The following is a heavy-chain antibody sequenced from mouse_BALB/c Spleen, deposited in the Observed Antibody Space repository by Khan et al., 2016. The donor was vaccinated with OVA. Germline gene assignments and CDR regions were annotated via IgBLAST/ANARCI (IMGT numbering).Heavy chain of an antibody. CDR1: GYTLIEYT. Sequence: EVQLQQSGPELVKPGASVKISCKTSGYTLIEYTLHWVKQSHGKSLEWIGVINPKNGVTSYNQKFKGKATLTVDKSSSTAYMEFRSLTSEDSAVYYCPRDAGRYWGQGTSVTVSS. J-gene: IGHJ4*01. D-gene: IGHD3-3*01. CDR3: PRDAGRY. V-gene: IGHV1-18*01. CDR2: INPKNGVT.